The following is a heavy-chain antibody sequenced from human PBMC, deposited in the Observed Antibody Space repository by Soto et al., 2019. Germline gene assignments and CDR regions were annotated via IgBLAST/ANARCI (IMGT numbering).Heavy chain of an antibody. D-gene: IGHD3-9*01. V-gene: IGHV3-30-3*01. J-gene: IGHJ6*02. Sequence: PGWSLRLSCTTSVFIFSTYAMHWVRQAPGKGLEWVAVMSHDGSSTYYADSVKGRFTISRDNSKNTLYLQMNSLRTEDTAVYYCARPGSGYDILTGHYFYYYHAMDVWGQGTTVTVSS. CDR1: VFIFSTYA. CDR3: ARPGSGYDILTGHYFYYYHAMDV. CDR2: MSHDGSST.